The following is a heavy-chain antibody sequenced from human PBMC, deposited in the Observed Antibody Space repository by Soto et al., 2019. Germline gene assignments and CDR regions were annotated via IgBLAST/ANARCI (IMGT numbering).Heavy chain of an antibody. Sequence: GASVKVSCKASGYTFTSYYMHWVRQAPGQGLEWMGRIYPSGGSTDYAQKFQGRVTMTRDTSTSTAYMELSSLRSEDTAVYYCARVAIFGVVKMYYFDYWGQGTLVTVSS. CDR3: ARVAIFGVVKMYYFDY. D-gene: IGHD3-3*01. J-gene: IGHJ4*02. V-gene: IGHV1-46*01. CDR2: IYPSGGST. CDR1: GYTFTSYY.